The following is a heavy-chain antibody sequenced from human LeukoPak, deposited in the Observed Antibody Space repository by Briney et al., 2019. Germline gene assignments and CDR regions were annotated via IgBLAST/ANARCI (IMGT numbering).Heavy chain of an antibody. J-gene: IGHJ4*02. Sequence: SETLSLTCAVSGGSFSGYYWSWIRQPPGKGLEWIGEINHSGSTNYNPSLKSRVTISVDTSKNQFSLKLSSVTAADTAVYYCARVEFGGYYDSSGHQDYWGQGTLVTVSS. CDR1: GGSFSGYY. V-gene: IGHV4-34*01. CDR2: INHSGST. D-gene: IGHD3-22*01. CDR3: ARVEFGGYYDSSGHQDY.